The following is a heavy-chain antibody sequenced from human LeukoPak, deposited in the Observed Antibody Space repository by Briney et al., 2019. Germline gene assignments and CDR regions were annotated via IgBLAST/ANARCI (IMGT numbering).Heavy chain of an antibody. CDR2: IYPGDSDT. D-gene: IGHD3-22*01. V-gene: IGHV5-51*01. CDR3: ARLGYDSSGYYSTNHFDY. CDR1: GYSFTSYW. Sequence: GESLKISCKGSGYSFTSYWIGWVRQMPGKGLEWMGIIYPGDSDTRYSPSFQGQVTISADKSISTAYLQWSSLKASDTAMYYCARLGYDSSGYYSTNHFDYWGQGTLVTVSS. J-gene: IGHJ4*02.